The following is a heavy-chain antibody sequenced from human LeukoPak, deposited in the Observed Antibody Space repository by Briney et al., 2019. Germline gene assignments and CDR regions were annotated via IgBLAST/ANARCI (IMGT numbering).Heavy chain of an antibody. V-gene: IGHV1-69*13. CDR1: GGTFSSYA. Sequence: ASVTVSCTASGGTFSSYAISWVRQAPGQGLEWMGGIIPIFGTANYAQKFQGRVTITADESTSTAYMELSSLRSEDTAVYYCARGTPTVVTGFDYWGQGTLSPSPQ. CDR3: ARGTPTVVTGFDY. CDR2: IIPIFGTA. J-gene: IGHJ4*02. D-gene: IGHD4-23*01.